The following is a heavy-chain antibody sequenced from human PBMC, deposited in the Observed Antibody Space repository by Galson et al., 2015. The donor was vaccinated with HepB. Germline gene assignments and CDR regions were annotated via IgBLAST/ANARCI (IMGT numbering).Heavy chain of an antibody. CDR1: GYTLTELS. CDR2: FDPEDGET. J-gene: IGHJ6*02. CDR3: ATALIGGGGQPIYYYYYGMDV. V-gene: IGHV1-24*01. D-gene: IGHD2-21*01. Sequence: SVKVSCKVSGYTLTELSMHWVRQAPGKGLEWMGGFDPEDGETIYAQKFQGRVTMTEDTSTDTAYMELSSLRSEDTAVYYCATALIGGGGQPIYYYYYGMDVWGQGTTVTVSS.